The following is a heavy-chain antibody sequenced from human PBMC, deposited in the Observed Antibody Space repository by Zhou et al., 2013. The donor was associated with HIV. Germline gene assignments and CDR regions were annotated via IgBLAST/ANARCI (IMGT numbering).Heavy chain of an antibody. CDR3: ARISRGWSTYGMDV. CDR1: GYTFTSYD. Sequence: QVQLVQSGAEVKKPGASVKVSCKASGYTFTSYDINWVRQATGQGLEWMGWMNPNSGNTGYAQKFQGRVTITRNTSTSTAYMELSSLRSEDTAVYYCARISRGWSTYGMDVWGQGTTVTVSS. CDR2: MNPNSGNT. V-gene: IGHV1-8*03. J-gene: IGHJ6*02. D-gene: IGHD6-19*01.